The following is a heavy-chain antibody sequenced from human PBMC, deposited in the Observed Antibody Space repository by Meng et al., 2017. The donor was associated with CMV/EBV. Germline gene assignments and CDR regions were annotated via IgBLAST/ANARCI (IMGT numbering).Heavy chain of an antibody. CDR1: GCFLRNYA. D-gene: IGHD2-8*01. Sequence: CGRGGVRPVGSVAPAGAASGCFLRNYARQGARQAPGKGLGWLAVGGHDGRNEDFEDSVKSRFTISKDSSKHTLYLQMASLRDEDTALYYCGRDYTNSVDYWGQGTLVTVSS. CDR3: GRDYTNSVDY. CDR2: GGHDGRNE. V-gene: IGHV3-30*02. J-gene: IGHJ4*02.